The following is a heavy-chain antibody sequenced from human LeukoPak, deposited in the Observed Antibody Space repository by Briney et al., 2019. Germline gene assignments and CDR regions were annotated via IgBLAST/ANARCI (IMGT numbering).Heavy chain of an antibody. Sequence: SETLSLTCTVSGGSISSYYRSWIRQPPGKGLEWIGYIYYSGSTNYNPSLKSRVTISVDTSKNQFSLKLSSVTAADTAVYYCARGYSSYYFDYWGQGTLVTVSS. D-gene: IGHD6-13*01. CDR1: GGSISSYY. CDR2: IYYSGST. V-gene: IGHV4-59*01. CDR3: ARGYSSYYFDY. J-gene: IGHJ4*02.